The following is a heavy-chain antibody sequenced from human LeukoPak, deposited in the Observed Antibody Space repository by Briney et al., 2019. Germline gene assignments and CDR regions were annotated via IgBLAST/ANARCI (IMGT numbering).Heavy chain of an antibody. CDR2: MNPNSGKT. CDR1: GYTFTSYD. D-gene: IGHD6-13*01. J-gene: IGHJ4*02. V-gene: IGHV1-8*01. CDR3: ARRYRPGYSSSWYRLGFFDY. Sequence: GASVKVSCKASGYTFTSYDINWVRQATGQGLEWMGWMNPNSGKTGYAQQFQGRVTMTRNTSISTAYMELSSLRSEDTAVYYCARRYRPGYSSSWYRLGFFDYWGQGTLVTVSS.